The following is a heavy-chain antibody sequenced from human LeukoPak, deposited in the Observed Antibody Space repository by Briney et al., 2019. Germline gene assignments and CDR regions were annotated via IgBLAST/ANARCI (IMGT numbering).Heavy chain of an antibody. V-gene: IGHV3-48*04. Sequence: PGGSLRLSCAASGFTFSSYSMNWVRQAPGKGLEWVSYISSSSSTIYYADSVKGRFTISRDNAKNSLYVQMNSLRAEDTAVYYCAELGITMIGGVWGKGTTVTISS. CDR3: AELGITMIGGV. J-gene: IGHJ6*04. CDR2: ISSSSSTI. D-gene: IGHD3-10*02. CDR1: GFTFSSYS.